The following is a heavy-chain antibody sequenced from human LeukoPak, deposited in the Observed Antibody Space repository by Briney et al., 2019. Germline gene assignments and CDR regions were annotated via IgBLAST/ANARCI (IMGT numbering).Heavy chain of an antibody. D-gene: IGHD2/OR15-2a*01. J-gene: IGHJ6*02. Sequence: ASVKVSCKASGGTFSSYAISWVRQAPGQGLEWMGGIIPIFGTANYAQKFQGRVTITADESTSTAYMELSSLRSEDTAVYYCATLSEYYYYYGMDVWGQGTMVTVSS. CDR3: ATLSEYYYYYGMDV. V-gene: IGHV1-69*13. CDR1: GGTFSSYA. CDR2: IIPIFGTA.